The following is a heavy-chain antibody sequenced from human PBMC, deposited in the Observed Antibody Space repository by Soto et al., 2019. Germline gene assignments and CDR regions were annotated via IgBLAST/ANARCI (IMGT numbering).Heavy chain of an antibody. Sequence: EVQLVESGGGLVKPGGSLRLSCAASGFTFSSYSMNWVRQAPGKGLEWVSSISSSSSYIYYAESVKGRFTISRDNAKNSLYLQMNSLRAEDTAVYYCAREGYNWNYKGDYWGQGTLVTVSS. D-gene: IGHD1-7*01. J-gene: IGHJ4*02. CDR3: AREGYNWNYKGDY. CDR1: GFTFSSYS. CDR2: ISSSSSYI. V-gene: IGHV3-21*01.